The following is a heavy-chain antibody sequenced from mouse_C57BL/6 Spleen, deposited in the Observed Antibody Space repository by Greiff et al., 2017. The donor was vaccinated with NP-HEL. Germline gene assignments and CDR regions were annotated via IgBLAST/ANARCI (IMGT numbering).Heavy chain of an antibody. Sequence: QVTLKVSGPGILQPSQTLSLTCSFSGFSLSTFGMGVGWIRQPSGKGLEWLAHIWWDDDKYYNPALKSRLTISKDTSKNQVFLKIANVDTADTATYYCARIDHYYGSRHTHYYAMDYWGQGTSVTVSS. CDR3: ARIDHYYGSRHTHYYAMDY. CDR2: IWWDDDK. CDR1: GFSLSTFGMG. V-gene: IGHV8-8*01. J-gene: IGHJ4*01. D-gene: IGHD1-1*01.